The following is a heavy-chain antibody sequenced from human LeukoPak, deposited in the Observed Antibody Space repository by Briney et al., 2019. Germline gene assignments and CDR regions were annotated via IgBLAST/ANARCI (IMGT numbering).Heavy chain of an antibody. D-gene: IGHD3-10*01. CDR3: ARGGPGVTREYYYMDV. J-gene: IGHJ6*03. V-gene: IGHV1-69*05. CDR1: GGAFSSYA. Sequence: ASVKVSCKASGGAFSSYAISWVRQAPGQGLEWMGGIIPIFGTANYAQKFQGRVTITTDESTSIAYMELSSLRSEDTAVYYCARGGPGVTREYYYMDVWGKGTTVTVSS. CDR2: IIPIFGTA.